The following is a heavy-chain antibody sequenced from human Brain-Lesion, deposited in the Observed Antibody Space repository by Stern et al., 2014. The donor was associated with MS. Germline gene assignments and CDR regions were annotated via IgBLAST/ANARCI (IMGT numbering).Heavy chain of an antibody. CDR2: IYHSGGT. V-gene: IGHV4-4*02. Sequence: VQLVESGPGLVKPSGTLSLTCAVSGGSISSSNWWSWVRQSPGKGLEWIGEIYHSGGTKYSPSFESRVIISVDKSKNQFSLKLSYVTAADTAVYYCARELPDLNAFDIGGQGTMGTVSS. J-gene: IGHJ3*02. CDR1: GGSISSSNW. D-gene: IGHD1-14*01. CDR3: ARELPDLNAFDI.